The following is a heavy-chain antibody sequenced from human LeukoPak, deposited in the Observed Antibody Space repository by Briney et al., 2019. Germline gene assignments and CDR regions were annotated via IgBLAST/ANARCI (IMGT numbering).Heavy chain of an antibody. D-gene: IGHD2-15*01. Sequence: SGGSLRLSCAASGFTFDDYGMSWVRQAPGKGLEWVSGINWNGGSTGYADSVKGRFTISRDNAKNSLYLQMNSLRAEDTAVYYCARRYCSGGSCYHFDFWGQGTLVTVSS. CDR1: GFTFDDYG. J-gene: IGHJ4*02. V-gene: IGHV3-20*04. CDR3: ARRYCSGGSCYHFDF. CDR2: INWNGGST.